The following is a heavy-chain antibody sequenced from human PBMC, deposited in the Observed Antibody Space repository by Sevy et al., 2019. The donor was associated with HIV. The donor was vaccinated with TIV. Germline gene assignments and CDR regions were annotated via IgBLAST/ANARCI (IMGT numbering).Heavy chain of an antibody. CDR3: ARQSYYDYVWGSYRPDAFDI. CDR2: ISAYNGNT. V-gene: IGHV1-18*01. D-gene: IGHD3-16*02. CDR1: GYTFTSYG. J-gene: IGHJ3*02. Sequence: ASVKVSCKASGYTFTSYGISWVRQAPGQGLEWMGWISAYNGNTNYAQTLQGRVTMTTDTSTSTAYMELRSLRSDDTAVYYCARQSYYDYVWGSYRPDAFDIWGQGTMVTVSS.